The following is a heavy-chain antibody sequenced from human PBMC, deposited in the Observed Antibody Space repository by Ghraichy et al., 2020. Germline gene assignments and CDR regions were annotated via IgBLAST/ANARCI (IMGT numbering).Heavy chain of an antibody. CDR2: ISSSSSYI. CDR1: GFTFSSYS. CDR3: ARDGVRGVLSFDY. J-gene: IGHJ4*02. D-gene: IGHD3-10*01. V-gene: IGHV3-21*01. Sequence: GGSLRLSCAASGFTFSSYSMNWVRQAPGKGLEWVSSISSSSSYIYYADSVKGRFTISRDNAKNSLYLQMNSLRAEDTAVYYCARDGVRGVLSFDYWGQGTLVTVSS.